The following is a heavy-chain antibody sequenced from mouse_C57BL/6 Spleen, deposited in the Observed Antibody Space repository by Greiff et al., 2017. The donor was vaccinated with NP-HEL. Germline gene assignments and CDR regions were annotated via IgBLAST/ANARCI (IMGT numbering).Heavy chain of an antibody. V-gene: IGHV1-26*01. J-gene: IGHJ4*01. Sequence: EVQLQQSGPELVKPGASVKISCKASGYTFTDYYMNWVKQSHGKSLEWIGDINPNNGGTSYNQKFKGKATLTVDKSSSTAYMELRSLTSEDSAVYYCASPDYYGSPYYAMDYWGQGTSVTVSS. CDR1: GYTFTDYY. CDR3: ASPDYYGSPYYAMDY. CDR2: INPNNGGT. D-gene: IGHD1-1*01.